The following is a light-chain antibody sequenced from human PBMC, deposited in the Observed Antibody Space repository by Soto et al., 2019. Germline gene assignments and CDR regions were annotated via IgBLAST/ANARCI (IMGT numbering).Light chain of an antibody. CDR3: QQRSKWPLT. CDR2: DAS. J-gene: IGKJ4*01. CDR1: QSVTDF. V-gene: IGKV3-11*01. Sequence: EIVFTQSPVTLSLSPGERATLSCRASQSVTDFLAWYQQKPGQAPRLLIYDASNRATGIPARFSGSGSGTDFTLTISSXEPEDFAVYYCQQRSKWPLTFGGGTKVDIK.